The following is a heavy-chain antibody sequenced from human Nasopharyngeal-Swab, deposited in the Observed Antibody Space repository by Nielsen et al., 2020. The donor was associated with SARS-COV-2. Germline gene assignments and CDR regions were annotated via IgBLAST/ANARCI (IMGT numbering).Heavy chain of an antibody. CDR3: AKANSPAYSSSSPYYYGMDV. Sequence: GESLKISCAASGFTFSSYGMHWVRQAPGKGLEWVAVISYDGSNKYYADSVKGRFTISRDNSKNTLYLQMNGLRAEDTAVYYCAKANSPAYSSSSPYYYGMDVWGQGTTVTVSS. CDR2: ISYDGSNK. CDR1: GFTFSSYG. V-gene: IGHV3-30*18. D-gene: IGHD6-6*01. J-gene: IGHJ6*02.